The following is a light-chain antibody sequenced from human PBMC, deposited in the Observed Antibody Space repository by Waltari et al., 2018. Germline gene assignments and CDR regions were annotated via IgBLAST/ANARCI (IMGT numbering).Light chain of an antibody. V-gene: IGKV1-9*01. CDR3: QELDTYPQSLT. CDR2: AAP. CDR1: QGIINY. Sequence: DIQLTQSPSFLSASIGNSVTITCRASQGIINYLAWYQQKPGTAPKLLIYAAPTLQSGVPSRFSGSGSGTEFTLTVSSLQPEDFATYYCQELDTYPQSLTFGGGTKVEI. J-gene: IGKJ4*01.